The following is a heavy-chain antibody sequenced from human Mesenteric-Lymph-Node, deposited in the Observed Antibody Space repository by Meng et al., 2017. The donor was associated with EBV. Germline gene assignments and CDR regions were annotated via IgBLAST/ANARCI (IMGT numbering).Heavy chain of an antibody. CDR2: INHSGSA. Sequence: QVQRKQWGAGLLKPSETLSLTCEVSGGSFSNYYWSWIRQTPGKGLEWIGEINHSGSANYNPSLKSRVTISIDTSKNQFSLRLNSVTAADTAVYYCARGVQVAWRFDPWGQGTLVTVSS. J-gene: IGHJ5*02. CDR1: GGSFSNYY. CDR3: ARGVQVAWRFDP. D-gene: IGHD2-15*01. V-gene: IGHV4-34*02.